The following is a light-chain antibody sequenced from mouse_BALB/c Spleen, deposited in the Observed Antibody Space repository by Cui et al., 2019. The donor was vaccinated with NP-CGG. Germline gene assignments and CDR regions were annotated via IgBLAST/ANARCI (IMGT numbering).Light chain of an antibody. J-gene: IGLJ1*01. V-gene: IGLV1*01. Sequence: QAVVTQESALTTSPGETVTLPCRSSTGAVTTSNYANWVQEKPDHLFTGLIGGTNNRAPGVPARFSGSLIGDKAALTNTMAQTEDEAIYFCALWYSNHWVFGGGTKLTVL. CDR2: GTN. CDR1: TGAVTTSNY. CDR3: ALWYSNHWV.